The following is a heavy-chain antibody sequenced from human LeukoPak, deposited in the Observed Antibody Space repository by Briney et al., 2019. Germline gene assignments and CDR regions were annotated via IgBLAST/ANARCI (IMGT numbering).Heavy chain of an antibody. CDR2: IYRGESDT. Sequence: GESLKSSCKGSGYSFTSYWIGWVREMPGNGLEWMGIIYRGESDTRYSPSFQGQVTISADKSISTAYLQWSSLTASDPAMYYCARHRDCSRTSCYTPNDAFDIWGQGTMVTVSS. CDR1: GYSFTSYW. J-gene: IGHJ3*02. V-gene: IGHV5-51*01. CDR3: ARHRDCSRTSCYTPNDAFDI. D-gene: IGHD2-2*02.